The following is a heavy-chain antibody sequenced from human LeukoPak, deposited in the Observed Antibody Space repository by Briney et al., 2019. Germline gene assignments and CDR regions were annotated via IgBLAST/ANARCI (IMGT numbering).Heavy chain of an antibody. V-gene: IGHV3-48*03. J-gene: IGHJ5*02. CDR3: ARDSSGWYHWSDP. D-gene: IGHD6-13*01. CDR1: GFTFSSYE. Sequence: PGGSLRLSCAASGFTFSSYEMNWVRQAPGKGLEWVSYISSSGSTIYYADSVKGRFTISRDNAKNSLYLQMNSLRAEDTAVYYCARDSSGWYHWSDPWGQGTLVTVSS. CDR2: ISSSGSTI.